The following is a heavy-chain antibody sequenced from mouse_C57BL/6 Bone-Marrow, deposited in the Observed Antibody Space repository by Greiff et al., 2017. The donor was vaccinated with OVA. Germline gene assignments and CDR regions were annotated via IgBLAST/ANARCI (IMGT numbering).Heavy chain of an antibody. J-gene: IGHJ2*01. Sequence: VQLQQPGAELVRPGSSVKLSCKASGYTFTSYWMHWVKQRPIQGLEWIGNIDPSDSETHYNQKFKDKATLTVDKSSSTAYMQLSSLTSEDSAVYYCARSYYDGSSYLDYWGQGTTLTVSS. CDR1: GYTFTSYW. V-gene: IGHV1-52*01. D-gene: IGHD1-1*01. CDR3: ARSYYDGSSYLDY. CDR2: IDPSDSET.